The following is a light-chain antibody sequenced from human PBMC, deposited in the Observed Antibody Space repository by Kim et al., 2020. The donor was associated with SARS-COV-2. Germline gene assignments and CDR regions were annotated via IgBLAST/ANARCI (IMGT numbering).Light chain of an antibody. J-gene: IGKJ1*01. V-gene: IGKV3-15*01. Sequence: VSPGERATLSCRASQSVSSNLAWYQQKPVQAPRLLIYGASTRATGIPARFSGSGSGTEFTLTISSLQSEDFAVYYCQQYNNWPLAFGQGTKVDIK. CDR2: GAS. CDR3: QQYNNWPLA. CDR1: QSVSSN.